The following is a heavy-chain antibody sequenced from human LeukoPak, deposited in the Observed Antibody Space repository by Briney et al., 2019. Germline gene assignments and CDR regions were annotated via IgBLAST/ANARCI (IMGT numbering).Heavy chain of an antibody. D-gene: IGHD4-17*01. V-gene: IGHV3-23*01. Sequence: GGSLRLSCAASGFTFSSYAMSWVRQAPGKGLEWVSAISGSGGSTYYADSVKGWFTISRDNSKNTLYLQMNSLRAEDTVVYYCAKRKDYGDSEALDYWGQGTLVTVSS. CDR3: AKRKDYGDSEALDY. CDR2: ISGSGGST. CDR1: GFTFSSYA. J-gene: IGHJ4*02.